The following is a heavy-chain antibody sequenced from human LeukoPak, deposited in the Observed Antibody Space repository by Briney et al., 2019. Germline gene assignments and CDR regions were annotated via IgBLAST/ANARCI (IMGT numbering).Heavy chain of an antibody. CDR1: GFTFTGYY. CDR2: IIPIFGTA. J-gene: IGHJ4*02. CDR3: ATQLDGYNFIFDY. V-gene: IGHV1-69*05. Sequence: SVKVSCKASGFTFTGYYIHWVRQAPGQGLEWVGGIIPIFGTANYPRKLQGRVTITTDESTRTAYMELSSLRSEDTAVYCATQLDGYNFIFDYWGQGTPVTVSS. D-gene: IGHD5-24*01.